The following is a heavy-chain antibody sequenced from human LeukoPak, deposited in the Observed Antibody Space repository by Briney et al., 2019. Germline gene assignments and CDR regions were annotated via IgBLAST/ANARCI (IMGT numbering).Heavy chain of an antibody. D-gene: IGHD6-19*01. J-gene: IGHJ5*02. CDR2: INHSGST. CDR1: GGSFSGYY. V-gene: IGHV4-34*01. CDR3: ATWVAVAGTQWFDP. Sequence: TETLSLTCAVYGGSFSGYYWSWIRQPPGKGLEWIGEINHSGSTNYNPSLKSRVTISVDTSKNQFSLKLSSVTAADTAVYYCATWVAVAGTQWFDPWGQGTLLTVSS.